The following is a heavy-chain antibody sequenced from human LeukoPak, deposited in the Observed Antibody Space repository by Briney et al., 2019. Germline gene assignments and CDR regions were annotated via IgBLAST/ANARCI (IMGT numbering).Heavy chain of an antibody. CDR3: TTGPPFRGITMLYYYYMDV. CDR1: GFTFSTYG. D-gene: IGHD3-10*02. V-gene: IGHV3-15*01. CDR2: IKTKIDGGTT. Sequence: GGTLRLSCVASGFTFSTYGMSWVRQAPGKGLEWVGRIKTKIDGGTTDYAAPVKGRFTISRDDSKNTLYLQMNSLKTEDTAVYYCTTGPPFRGITMLYYYYMDVWGKGTTVTVSS. J-gene: IGHJ6*03.